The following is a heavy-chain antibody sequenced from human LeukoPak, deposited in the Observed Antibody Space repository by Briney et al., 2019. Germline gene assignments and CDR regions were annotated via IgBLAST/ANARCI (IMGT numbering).Heavy chain of an antibody. V-gene: IGHV3-9*01. CDR3: AKDLDRAVAGDDYFDY. CDR1: GFTFDDYA. CDR2: ISWNSGSI. D-gene: IGHD6-19*01. J-gene: IGHJ4*02. Sequence: PGGSLRLSCAASGFTFDDYAMHWVRQAPGKGLEWVSGISWNSGSIGYADSVKGRFTISRDNAKNSLYLQMNSLRAEDTALYYCAKDLDRAVAGDDYFDYWGQGTLVTVSS.